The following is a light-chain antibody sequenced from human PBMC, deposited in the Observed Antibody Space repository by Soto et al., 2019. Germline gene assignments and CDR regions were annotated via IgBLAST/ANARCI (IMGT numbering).Light chain of an antibody. CDR1: QSVSSSY. V-gene: IGKV3-20*01. CDR2: GAS. Sequence: EIVLTQSPGTLSLSPGERATLSCRASQSVSSSYLAWYQQKPGQAPRRLIYGASSRATGIPDRFSCSGSGTDFTLTISRLEPEDFAVYYCQQYGSSRTFGQGTKVEIK. J-gene: IGKJ1*01. CDR3: QQYGSSRT.